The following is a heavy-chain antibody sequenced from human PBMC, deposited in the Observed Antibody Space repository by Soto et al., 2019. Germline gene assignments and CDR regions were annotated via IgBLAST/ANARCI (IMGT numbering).Heavy chain of an antibody. Sequence: QVQLQESGPGLVKPSETLSLTCSISGGSISDYQWNWIRQPPGKGLEWIGYIYYSGRTNYNPSLKSRLTISLDTSTRQFSLRLRSVTAADTAVYYCAWIRGLGEISPYLDYWGQGALVTVSS. CDR1: GGSISDYQ. CDR2: IYYSGRT. CDR3: AWIRGLGEISPYLDY. D-gene: IGHD3-16*01. J-gene: IGHJ4*02. V-gene: IGHV4-59*01.